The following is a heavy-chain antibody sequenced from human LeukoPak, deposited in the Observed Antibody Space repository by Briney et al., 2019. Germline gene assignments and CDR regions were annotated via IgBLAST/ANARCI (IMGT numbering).Heavy chain of an antibody. D-gene: IGHD7-27*01. J-gene: IGHJ4*02. CDR2: MYTSGST. CDR3: ARTGALSFDY. CDR1: GGSFSGYY. Sequence: PSETLSLTCAVYGGSFSGYYWSWIRQPAGKGLEWIGRMYTSGSTNYNPSLKSRVTMSVDTSKNQFSLKLSSVTAADTAVYYCARTGALSFDYWGQGTLVTVSS. V-gene: IGHV4-59*10.